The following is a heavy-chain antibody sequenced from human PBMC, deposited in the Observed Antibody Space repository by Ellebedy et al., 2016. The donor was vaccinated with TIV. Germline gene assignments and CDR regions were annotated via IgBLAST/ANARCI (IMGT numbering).Heavy chain of an antibody. V-gene: IGHV3-7*01. CDR1: GFIFSDYW. Sequence: GESLKISXAASGFIFSDYWMHWVRQAPGKGLEWVANIKEDGGEKYYVDPVKGRFTISRDNTKNSLYLQMNNLRAEDTAVYYCARALGGGDCYWGQGTLVTVSS. J-gene: IGHJ4*02. D-gene: IGHD2-21*02. CDR2: IKEDGGEK. CDR3: ARALGGGDCY.